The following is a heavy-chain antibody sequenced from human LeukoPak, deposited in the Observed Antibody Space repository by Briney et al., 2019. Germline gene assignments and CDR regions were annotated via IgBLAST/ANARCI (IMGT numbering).Heavy chain of an antibody. V-gene: IGHV3-23*01. CDR1: GFTFSNYA. Sequence: GGSLRLSCAASGFTFSNYAMSWVRQAPGKGLEWVSAISGSASSTYHADSVKGRVTISRDNAKNSLYLQMNSLRAEDTAVYYCAELGITMIGGVWGKGTTVTISS. CDR3: AELGITMIGGV. J-gene: IGHJ6*04. CDR2: ISGSASST. D-gene: IGHD3-10*02.